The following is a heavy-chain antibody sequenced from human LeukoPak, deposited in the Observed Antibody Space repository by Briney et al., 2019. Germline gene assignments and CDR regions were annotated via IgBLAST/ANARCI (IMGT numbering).Heavy chain of an antibody. CDR1: GGSISSYF. D-gene: IGHD2-15*01. CDR2: IYHSGST. V-gene: IGHV4-38-2*02. J-gene: IGHJ4*02. Sequence: PSETLSLTCTVSGGSISSYFWSWIRQPPGKGLEWIGSIYHSGSTYYNPSLKSRVTISVDTSKNQFSLKLSSVTAADTAVYYCARGAQYCSGGSCQSPIDYWGQGTLVTVSS. CDR3: ARGAQYCSGGSCQSPIDY.